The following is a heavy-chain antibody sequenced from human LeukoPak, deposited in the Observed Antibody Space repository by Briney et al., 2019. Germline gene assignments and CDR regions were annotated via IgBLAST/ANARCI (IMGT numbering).Heavy chain of an antibody. Sequence: SETLSLTCAVYGGSFSAFFWSWIRQSPGKGLEWIGEISHNGTTNYSPSLKSRITISVDSSKNQFSLHVKSVTAADTAVYYCARRRPHTAAAGSRPPVALSYWGQGTLVTVSS. V-gene: IGHV4-34*01. D-gene: IGHD6-13*01. CDR3: ARRRPHTAAAGSRPPVALSY. J-gene: IGHJ4*02. CDR2: ISHNGTT. CDR1: GGSFSAFF.